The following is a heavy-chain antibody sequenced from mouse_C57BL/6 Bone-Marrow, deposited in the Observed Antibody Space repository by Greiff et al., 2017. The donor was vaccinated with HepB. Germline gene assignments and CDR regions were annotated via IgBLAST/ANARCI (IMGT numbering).Heavy chain of an antibody. CDR1: GYAFTNYL. V-gene: IGHV1-54*01. CDR2: INPGSGGT. Sequence: VKLMESGAELVRPGTSVKVSCKASGYAFTNYLIEWVKQRPGQGLEWIGVINPGSGGTNYNEKFKDKATLTADKSSSTAYMQLSSLTSEDSAVYFCARGYYGSSYWFAYWGQGTLVTVSA. CDR3: ARGYYGSSYWFAY. J-gene: IGHJ3*01. D-gene: IGHD1-1*01.